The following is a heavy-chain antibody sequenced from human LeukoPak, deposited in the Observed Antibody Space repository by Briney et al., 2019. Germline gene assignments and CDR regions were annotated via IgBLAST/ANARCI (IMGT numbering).Heavy chain of an antibody. D-gene: IGHD6-19*01. Sequence: SETLSLTCTVSGGSISSSSYYWGWIRQPPGKGLEWIGSLYYTGSTYYNPSLKSRVTISVDTSKNQFSLKLSSVIAADTAVYYCARSTGSLIGVYYYYYMDVWGKGTTVTVSS. J-gene: IGHJ6*03. CDR3: ARSTGSLIGVYYYYYMDV. V-gene: IGHV4-39*01. CDR1: GGSISSSSYY. CDR2: LYYTGST.